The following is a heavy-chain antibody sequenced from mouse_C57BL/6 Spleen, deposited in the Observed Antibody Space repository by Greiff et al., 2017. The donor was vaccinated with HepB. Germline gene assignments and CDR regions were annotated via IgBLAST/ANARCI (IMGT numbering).Heavy chain of an antibody. V-gene: IGHV10-1*01. D-gene: IGHD1-1*01. CDR1: GFSFNTYA. CDR2: IRSKSNNYAT. CDR3: VRHAITTGFDY. Sequence: EVMLVESGGGLVQPKGSLKLSCAASGFSFNTYAMNWVRQAPGKGLEWVARIRSKSNNYATYYADSVKDRFTISRDDSESMLYLQMNNLKTEDTAMYYCVRHAITTGFDYWGQGTTLTVSS. J-gene: IGHJ2*01.